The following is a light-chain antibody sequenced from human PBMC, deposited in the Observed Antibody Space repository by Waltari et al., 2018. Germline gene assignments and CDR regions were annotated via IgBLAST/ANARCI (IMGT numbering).Light chain of an antibody. CDR3: CSFANVSRV. J-gene: IGLJ3*02. Sequence: QSALTQPASVSGSPGQSITISCTGTTSDIGTYDVVSWFQQRPGKAPQLLISSVSKRPSQISQRVSGSKSGNTACRTISWLQAEDEADYYCCSFANVSRVFGGGTKVTVL. CDR1: TSDIGTYDV. CDR2: SVS. V-gene: IGLV2-23*02.